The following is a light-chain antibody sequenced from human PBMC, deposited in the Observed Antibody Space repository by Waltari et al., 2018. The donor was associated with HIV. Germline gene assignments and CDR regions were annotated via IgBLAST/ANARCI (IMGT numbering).Light chain of an antibody. CDR2: GVS. CDR3: QQRKYLYT. V-gene: IGKV3-11*01. CDR1: QTVSTL. J-gene: IGKJ2*01. Sequence: EIVLTQSPATLSLSPGETVTLSCRASQTVSTLLAWYQQKPGQSPRLLISGVSARAPGIPVRFSGSGSETDFTLTISGLEPDDFAVYFCQQRKYLYTFGQGTKVEI.